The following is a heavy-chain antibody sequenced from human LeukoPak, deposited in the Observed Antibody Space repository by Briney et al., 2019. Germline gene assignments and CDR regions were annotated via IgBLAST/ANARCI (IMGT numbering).Heavy chain of an antibody. V-gene: IGHV3-23*01. CDR3: AKRITMVRGVGPYYFDY. CDR2: YSGSGGST. Sequence: GALRLSWAGSGFTLWWYLMRWVRQAPGEGVGWVSGYSGSGGSTYYADSVKGRFTISRDNSKNTLYLQMNSLRAEDTAVYYCAKRITMVRGVGPYYFDYWGQGTLVTVSS. J-gene: IGHJ4*02. CDR1: GFTLWWYL. D-gene: IGHD3-10*01.